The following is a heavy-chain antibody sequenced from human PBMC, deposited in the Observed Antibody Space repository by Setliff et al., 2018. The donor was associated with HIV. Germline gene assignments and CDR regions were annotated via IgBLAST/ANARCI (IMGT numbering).Heavy chain of an antibody. CDR3: AREYKRYNFWSGSGFGRSWFDP. J-gene: IGHJ5*02. CDR2: ISWNAGST. CDR1: EFTFSKYA. Sequence: GGSLRLSCTGSEFTFSKYAMNWVRQAPGKGLEWLSVISWNAGSTYYADSVKGRFTISRDNSKNTLYLQMNSLRAEDTAVYYCAREYKRYNFWSGSGFGRSWFDPWGQGTLVTVSS. V-gene: IGHV3-23*01. D-gene: IGHD3-3*01.